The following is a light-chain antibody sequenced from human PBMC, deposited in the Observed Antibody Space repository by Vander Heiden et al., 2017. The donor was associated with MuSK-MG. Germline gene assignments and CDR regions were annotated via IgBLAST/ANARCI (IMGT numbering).Light chain of an antibody. CDR1: QSILYTSNNLNF. CDR2: WLS. Sequence: DIVMTQSPDSLAVSLGERATINCKSIQSILYTSNNLNFLAWFQQKPGRPPKLLIYWLSTRVSRVPDPFSGSGSATDLTLTIISLQAEDVAVYYSHQDEGAPLTFGGGTKVEIK. V-gene: IGKV4-1*01. J-gene: IGKJ4*01. CDR3: HQDEGAPLT.